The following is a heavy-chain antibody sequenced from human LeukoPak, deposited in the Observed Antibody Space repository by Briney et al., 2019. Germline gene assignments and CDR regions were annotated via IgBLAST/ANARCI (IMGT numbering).Heavy chain of an antibody. V-gene: IGHV4-4*07. CDR2: IYTSGST. CDR1: GASISNYY. D-gene: IGHD3-10*01. J-gene: IGHJ4*02. Sequence: SETLSLTCTVSGASISNYYWSWIRQPAGKGLEWIGRIYTSGSTNYNPSLKSRVTISVDTSKNQFSLKLSSVTAADTAVYYCARVRRFGALGPFDYWGQGTLVTASS. CDR3: ARVRRFGALGPFDY.